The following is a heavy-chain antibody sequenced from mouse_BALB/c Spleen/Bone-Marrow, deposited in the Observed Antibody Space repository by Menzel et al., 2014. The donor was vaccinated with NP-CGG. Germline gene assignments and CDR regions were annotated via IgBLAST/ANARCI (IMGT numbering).Heavy chain of an antibody. D-gene: IGHD2-4*01. CDR1: GYAFSNYG. Sequence: VKLQESGAELVRPGSSVKISCKASGYAFSNYGMNWVKQRSGQGLEWIGQIYPGDGDTNYNGKFKGRVTLTADKSSSTACMQLSSLTSEDSAVYFCASVYDYGRGYAMDYWGQGTSVTVSS. V-gene: IGHV1-80*01. CDR2: IYPGDGDT. CDR3: ASVYDYGRGYAMDY. J-gene: IGHJ4*01.